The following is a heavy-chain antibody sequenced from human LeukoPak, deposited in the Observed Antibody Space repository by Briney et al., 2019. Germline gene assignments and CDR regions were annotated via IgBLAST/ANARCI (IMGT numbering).Heavy chain of an antibody. Sequence: GGSLRLSCAASGFIFSNYLMAWVRQAPGKGLEWMATIKEDGSEKYCVDSVKGRFTISRDNAKNSLYLQMNSLRAEDTAVYYCARDRFSGSYPLDYWGQGTLVTVSS. V-gene: IGHV3-7*03. CDR2: IKEDGSEK. D-gene: IGHD1-26*01. CDR1: GFIFSNYL. J-gene: IGHJ4*02. CDR3: ARDRFSGSYPLDY.